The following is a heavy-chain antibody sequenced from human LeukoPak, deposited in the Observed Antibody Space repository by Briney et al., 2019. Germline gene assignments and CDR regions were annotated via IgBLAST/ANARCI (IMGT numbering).Heavy chain of an antibody. D-gene: IGHD1-1*01. V-gene: IGHV1-69*05. CDR3: ARGTGTQNTNYYYYYMDV. CDR2: IIPIFGTA. Sequence: SVKVSCKASGGTFSSYAISWVRQAPGQGLEWMGGIIPIFGTANYAQKIQGRVTVTTDESTSTAYMELSSLRSDETAVYYCARGTGTQNTNYYYYYMDVWGKGTTVTVSS. CDR1: GGTFSSYA. J-gene: IGHJ6*03.